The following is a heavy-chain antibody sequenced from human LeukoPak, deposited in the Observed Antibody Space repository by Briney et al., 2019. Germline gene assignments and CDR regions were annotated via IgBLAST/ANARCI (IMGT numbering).Heavy chain of an antibody. Sequence: SQTLSLTCTVSGGSISSGSYYWSWIRQPAGKGLEWIGRIYTSGSTNYNPSLESRVTISVDTSENQFSLKLSSVTAADTAVYYCARERRDGYSAEGGDAFDIWGQGTMVTVSS. CDR1: GGSISSGSYY. J-gene: IGHJ3*02. V-gene: IGHV4-61*02. CDR2: IYTSGST. D-gene: IGHD5-24*01. CDR3: ARERRDGYSAEGGDAFDI.